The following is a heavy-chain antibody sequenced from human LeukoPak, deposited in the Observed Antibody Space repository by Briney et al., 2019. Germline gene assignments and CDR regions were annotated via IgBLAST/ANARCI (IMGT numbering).Heavy chain of an antibody. CDR3: ARVNTQGVPSP. CDR2: IYTSGST. CDR1: GGSISSYY. Sequence: SETLSLTCTVPGGSISSYYWSWIRQPAGKGLEWIGRIYTSGSTNYNPSHQSRVTMSVDTSKNQFSLKLSSVTAADTAVYYCARVNTQGVPSPWGQGILVTVSS. D-gene: IGHD2-15*01. J-gene: IGHJ5*02. V-gene: IGHV4-4*07.